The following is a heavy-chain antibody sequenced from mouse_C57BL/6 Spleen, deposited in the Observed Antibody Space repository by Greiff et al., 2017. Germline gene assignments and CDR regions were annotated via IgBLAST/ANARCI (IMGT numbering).Heavy chain of an antibody. V-gene: IGHV1-80*01. Sequence: VQLKQSGAELVKPGASVKISCKASGFAFSSYWMNWVKQRPGKGLEWIGQIYPGDGDTNYNGKFKGKATLTADKSSSTAYMQLSSLTSEDSAVYFCARRGGPSYAMDYWGQGTSVTVSS. CDR3: ARRGGPSYAMDY. D-gene: IGHD3-3*01. CDR2: IYPGDGDT. CDR1: GFAFSSYW. J-gene: IGHJ4*01.